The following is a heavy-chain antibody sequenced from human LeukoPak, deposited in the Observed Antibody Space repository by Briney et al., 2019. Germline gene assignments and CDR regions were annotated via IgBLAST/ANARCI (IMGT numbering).Heavy chain of an antibody. J-gene: IGHJ4*02. V-gene: IGHV3-21*01. CDR2: ISSSSSYI. CDR1: GFSFRSYS. CDR3: ARGGVRSYFLH. D-gene: IGHD1-26*01. Sequence: PGGSLRLSCLASGFSFRSYSMNWLRQAPGKGLEWVSSISSSSSYIYYADSVKGRFTISRDNAKNSLYLQMNSLRAEDTAVYYCARGGVRSYFLHWGQGTLVTVSS.